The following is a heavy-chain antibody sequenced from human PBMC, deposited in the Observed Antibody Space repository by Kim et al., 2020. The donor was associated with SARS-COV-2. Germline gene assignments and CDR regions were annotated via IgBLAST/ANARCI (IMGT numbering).Heavy chain of an antibody. V-gene: IGHV3-33*01. D-gene: IGHD6-19*01. CDR1: GFTFSSYG. CDR2: IWYDGSNK. CDR3: ARVLGQKVAAGAFDI. J-gene: IGHJ3*02. Sequence: GGSLRLSCAASGFTFSSYGMHWVRQAPGKGLEWVAVIWYDGSNKYYADSVKGRFTISRDNSKNTLYLQMNSLRAEDTAVYYCARVLGQKVAAGAFDIWGQGTMVTVSS.